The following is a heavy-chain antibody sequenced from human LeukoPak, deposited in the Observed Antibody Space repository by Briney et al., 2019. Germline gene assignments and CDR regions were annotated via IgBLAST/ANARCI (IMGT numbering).Heavy chain of an antibody. CDR2: IYYSGST. V-gene: IGHV4-39*01. Sequence: SETLSLTCTVSGGSISSSSYYWGWIRQPPGKGLEWIGSIYYSGSTYYNPSLKSRVTISVDTSKNQSSLKLSSVTAADTAVYYCARRSSSSGRGGRWFDPWGQGTLVTVSS. CDR1: GGSISSSSYY. D-gene: IGHD6-6*01. J-gene: IGHJ5*02. CDR3: ARRSSSSGRGGRWFDP.